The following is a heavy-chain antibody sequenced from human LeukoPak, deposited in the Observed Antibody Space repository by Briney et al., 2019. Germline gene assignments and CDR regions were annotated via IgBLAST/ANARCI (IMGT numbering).Heavy chain of an antibody. D-gene: IGHD1-20*01. Sequence: GGSLRLSCAASGFTVSSNYMSWVRQAPGKGLEWVGRIKSKTDGGTTDYAAPVKGRFTISRDDSKNTLYLQMNSLKTEDTAVYFCTTDGYNWNDEGHWGQGTLVTVSS. CDR2: IKSKTDGGTT. V-gene: IGHV3-15*01. CDR1: GFTVSSNY. CDR3: TTDGYNWNDEGH. J-gene: IGHJ4*02.